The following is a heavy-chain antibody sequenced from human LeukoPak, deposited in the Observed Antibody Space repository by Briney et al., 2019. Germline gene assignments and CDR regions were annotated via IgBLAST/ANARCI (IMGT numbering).Heavy chain of an antibody. Sequence: GGSLRLSCAASGFTFSPYSMNWVRQAPGKGLKWVSSISRSPIYIYYADSVKGRFTISRDNAKNSLYLQMNSLGAEDTAVYYCARDPDLYGTGAVGWFDPWGQGTLVTVSS. J-gene: IGHJ5*02. CDR2: ISRSPIYI. D-gene: IGHD3/OR15-3a*01. CDR3: ARDPDLYGTGAVGWFDP. CDR1: GFTFSPYS. V-gene: IGHV3-21*01.